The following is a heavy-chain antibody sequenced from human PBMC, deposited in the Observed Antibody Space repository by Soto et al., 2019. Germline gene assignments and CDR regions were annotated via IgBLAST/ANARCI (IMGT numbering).Heavy chain of an antibody. J-gene: IGHJ4*02. V-gene: IGHV3-48*03. CDR3: ARHRGAFDH. CDR1: RFTFSSYE. Sequence: EVQEVESGGGFVQPGGSLRLSCAPSRFTFSSYEMHWVRQAPGKGLEWIAYISSIGTTIYYADSVKGRFIISRDNAKNSLYLQMNSLGAEDTAVYYCARHRGAFDHWGQGTLVTVSS. D-gene: IGHD3-10*01. CDR2: ISSIGTTI.